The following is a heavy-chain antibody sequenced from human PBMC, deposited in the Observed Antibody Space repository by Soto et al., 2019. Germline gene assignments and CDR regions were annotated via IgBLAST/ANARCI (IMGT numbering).Heavy chain of an antibody. D-gene: IGHD1-7*01. CDR2: ITWNNDRI. Sequence: EVQLIESGGGLVQPGRSLRLSCAASGFTFEDFDMHWVRQPPGKGLEWVSTITWNNDRIAYADSVKGRVSISRDNDKKSLYLQMNSLRPEDTALYYCVKYRGWNYNFDYWCQGTLVTVSS. CDR3: VKYRGWNYNFDY. V-gene: IGHV3-9*01. CDR1: GFTFEDFD. J-gene: IGHJ4*02.